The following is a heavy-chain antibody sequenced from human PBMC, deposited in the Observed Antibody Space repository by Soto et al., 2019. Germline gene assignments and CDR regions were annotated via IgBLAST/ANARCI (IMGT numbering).Heavy chain of an antibody. J-gene: IGHJ6*03. CDR3: ARRPSGYFYYMDV. Sequence: QVQLQESGPGLVKPSETLSLTCTVSGGSISSYYWIWIRQPPGRGLEWIGYIYYSGSTNYNPSLKSRVTISVDTSKNQFSLKLTSVTAADTAVYYCARRPSGYFYYMDVWGKGTTVTVSS. V-gene: IGHV4-59*08. D-gene: IGHD1-26*01. CDR2: IYYSGST. CDR1: GGSISSYY.